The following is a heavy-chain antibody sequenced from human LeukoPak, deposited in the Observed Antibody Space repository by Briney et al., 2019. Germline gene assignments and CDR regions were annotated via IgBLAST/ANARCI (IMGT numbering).Heavy chain of an antibody. J-gene: IGHJ6*02. CDR1: GFTFDDYA. CDR3: AKETAMVSSYYYGMGV. D-gene: IGHD5-18*01. V-gene: IGHV3-9*01. Sequence: GRSLRLSCAASGFTFDDYAMHWVRQAPGKCLEWVSGISWNSGSIGYADSVKGRSTISRDNAKNSLYLQMNSLRAEDTALYYCAKETAMVSSYYYGMGVWGQGTTVTVSS. CDR2: ISWNSGSI.